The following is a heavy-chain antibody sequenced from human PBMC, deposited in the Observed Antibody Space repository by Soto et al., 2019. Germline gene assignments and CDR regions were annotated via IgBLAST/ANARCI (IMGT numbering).Heavy chain of an antibody. CDR3: ARGGGSYYMDV. J-gene: IGHJ6*03. CDR1: GGSFSGYY. V-gene: IGHV4-34*01. D-gene: IGHD1-26*01. Sequence: ETLSLTCAVYGGSFSGYYWSWIRQPPGKGLEWIGEINHSGSTNYNPSLKSRVTISVDTSKNQFSLKLSSVTAADTAVYFCARGGGSYYMDVSDKGTTVTVSS. CDR2: INHSGST.